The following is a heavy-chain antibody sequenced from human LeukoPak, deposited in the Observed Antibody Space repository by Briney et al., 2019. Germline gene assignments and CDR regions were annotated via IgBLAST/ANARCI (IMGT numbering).Heavy chain of an antibody. CDR3: ARLRYYGMDV. J-gene: IGHJ6*02. V-gene: IGHV3-11*04. Sequence: PGGSLRLSCVVSEFIFSDYYMSWIRQAPGKGLEWVSYISSSGSTTYYADSVKSRFTISRDNAKNSLYLQMNSLRAEDTAVYYCARLRYYGMDVWGQGTTVTVSS. CDR2: ISSSGSTT. CDR1: EFIFSDYY.